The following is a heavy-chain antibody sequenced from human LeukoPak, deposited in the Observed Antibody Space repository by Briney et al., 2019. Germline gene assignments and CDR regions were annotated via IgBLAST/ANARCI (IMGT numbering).Heavy chain of an antibody. V-gene: IGHV1-2*02. Sequence: ASVKVSCKASGYTFTSYDINWVRQAPGQGLEWMGWINPNSGGTNYAQKFQGRVTMTRDTSISTAYMELSRLRSDDTAVYYCARDLEPYYDFWSGYYNWFDPWGQGTLVTVSS. CDR1: GYTFTSYD. CDR2: INPNSGGT. D-gene: IGHD3-3*01. CDR3: ARDLEPYYDFWSGYYNWFDP. J-gene: IGHJ5*02.